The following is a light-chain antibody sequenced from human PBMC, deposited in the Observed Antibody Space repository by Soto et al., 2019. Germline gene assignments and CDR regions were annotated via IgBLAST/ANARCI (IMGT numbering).Light chain of an antibody. CDR1: TSNIGNNA. Sequence: QPVLTQPPSVSEAPRQRVTISCSGSTSNIGNNAVSWYQQLPGKAPKLLIYYDDLLPSGVSDRFSGSKSGTSASLAISGLQSEDEADYFCAAWDDRLNGVIFGGGTKVTVL. V-gene: IGLV1-36*01. CDR2: YDD. J-gene: IGLJ2*01. CDR3: AAWDDRLNGVI.